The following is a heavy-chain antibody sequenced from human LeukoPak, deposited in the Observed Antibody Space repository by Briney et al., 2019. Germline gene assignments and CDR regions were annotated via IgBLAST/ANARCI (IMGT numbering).Heavy chain of an antibody. CDR3: VTDLNGTWSFDY. CDR2: ISSSNEYDT. V-gene: IGHV3-21*05. Sequence: GGSLRLSCAASGFTFSSYSMNWVRQAPGKGLEWVSYISSSNEYDTYYADSVKGRFTISRDNSKNTLFLQMSSLRAEDTAVYYCVTDLNGTWSFDYWAREPWSPSPQ. D-gene: IGHD2-8*01. J-gene: IGHJ4*02. CDR1: GFTFSSYS.